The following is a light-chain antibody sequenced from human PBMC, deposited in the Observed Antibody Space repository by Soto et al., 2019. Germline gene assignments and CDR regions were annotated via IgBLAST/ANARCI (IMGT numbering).Light chain of an antibody. J-gene: IGLJ1*01. CDR2: EVN. CDR3: CSYAGFNRYL. V-gene: IGLV2-8*01. CDR1: PSDVGGYIS. Sequence: QSALTQPPSASGSPGQSVTISCTGTPSDVGGYISVSWYQQRPGKAPKLMIYEVNKRPSGVPDRFSGSKSGSTAFLTVSGLQADDEVEYYCCSYAGFNRYLYGTGTKVTVL.